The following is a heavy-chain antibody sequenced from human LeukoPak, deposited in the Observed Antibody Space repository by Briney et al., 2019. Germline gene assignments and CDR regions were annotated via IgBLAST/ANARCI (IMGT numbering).Heavy chain of an antibody. CDR2: ISAYNGNT. Sequence: ASVKVSCKASGYTFTSYGISWVRQAPGQGLEWMGWISAYNGNTNYAQKLQGRVTMTTDTSTSTAYMELRSLRSDDTAVYYCARGSPNDYGDYTHAFDIWGQGTMVTVSS. CDR1: GYTFTSYG. V-gene: IGHV1-18*01. CDR3: ARGSPNDYGDYTHAFDI. D-gene: IGHD4-17*01. J-gene: IGHJ3*02.